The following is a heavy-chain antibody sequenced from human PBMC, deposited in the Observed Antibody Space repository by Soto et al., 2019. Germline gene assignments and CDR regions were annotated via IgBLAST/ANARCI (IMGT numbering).Heavy chain of an antibody. V-gene: IGHV3-23*01. D-gene: IGHD7-27*01. CDR2: ISGSGGST. CDR3: AKALLTGIRGYFDY. Sequence: GGSLRLSCAASGFTVSSNYMSWVRQAPGKGLEWVSVISGSGGSTYYADSVKGRFTISRDNSKNTLYLQMNSLRAEDTAVYYCAKALLTGIRGYFDYWGQGTLVTVSS. CDR1: GFTVSSNY. J-gene: IGHJ4*02.